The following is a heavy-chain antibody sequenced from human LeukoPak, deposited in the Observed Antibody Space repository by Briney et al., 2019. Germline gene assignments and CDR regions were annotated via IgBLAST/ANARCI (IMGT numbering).Heavy chain of an antibody. CDR1: GGSISSYY. CDR3: ARDNWNYGSSMDV. CDR2: IYYSGST. J-gene: IGHJ6*02. V-gene: IGHV4-59*01. D-gene: IGHD1-7*01. Sequence: SETLSLTCTVSGGSISSYYWSWIRQPPGKGLEWIGYIYYSGSTNYNPSLKSRVTISVDTSKNQFSLKLSSLPAADTAVYYCARDNWNYGSSMDVWGQGTTVTVSS.